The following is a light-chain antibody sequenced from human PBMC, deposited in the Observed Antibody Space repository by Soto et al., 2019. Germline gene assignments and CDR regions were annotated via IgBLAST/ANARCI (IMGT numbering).Light chain of an antibody. Sequence: DIQMTQSASSVSASVGYRVTITCRASQHISSWLAWYQQKNGKAPKLLIYAASSLQSGVPSRFSGSGYGTDFNPTINSLQTEDFATYYCQQSYSAPRTFGQGTKVDIK. CDR1: QHISSW. V-gene: IGKV1-12*01. J-gene: IGKJ1*01. CDR2: AAS. CDR3: QQSYSAPRT.